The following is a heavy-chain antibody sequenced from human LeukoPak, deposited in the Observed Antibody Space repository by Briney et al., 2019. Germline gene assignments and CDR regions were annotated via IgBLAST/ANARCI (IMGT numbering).Heavy chain of an antibody. CDR1: GGSISSYY. Sequence: PSETLSLTCTVSGGSISSYYWSWIRQPPGKGLEWIGYIYYSGSTNYNPSLKSRVTISVDTSKNQFSLKLSSVTAADTAVYYCRSDSSGYSVIDYWGQGTLVTVSS. V-gene: IGHV4-59*08. CDR2: IYYSGST. D-gene: IGHD3-22*01. CDR3: RSDSSGYSVIDY. J-gene: IGHJ4*02.